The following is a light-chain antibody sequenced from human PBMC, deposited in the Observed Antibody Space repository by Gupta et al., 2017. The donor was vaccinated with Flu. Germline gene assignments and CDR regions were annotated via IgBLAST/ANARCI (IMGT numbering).Light chain of an antibody. CDR3: LQHNTFGWT. J-gene: IGKJ1*01. CDR2: AAS. V-gene: IGKV1-17*01. CDR1: QGIRTD. Sequence: DVQMTQAPSSLSASVGDRVTITCRASQGIRTDLGWYQQKPGKAPKRLIYAASSLQSGVPSRFSGSGSGTEFTLTISSLQPEDFATYYCLQHNTFGWTFGQGTKVEIK.